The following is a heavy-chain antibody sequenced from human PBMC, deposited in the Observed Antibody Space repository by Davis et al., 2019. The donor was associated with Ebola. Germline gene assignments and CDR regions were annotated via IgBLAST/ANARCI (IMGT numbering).Heavy chain of an antibody. J-gene: IGHJ4*02. V-gene: IGHV3-23*01. CDR3: TTPHLSGSYDY. Sequence: GGSLRLSCAASGFTFSSYAMSWVRQAPGKGLEWVSAISGSGGSTYYADSVKGRFTISRDNSKNTLYLQMNSLKTEDTAVYFCTTPHLSGSYDYWGQGTLVTVSS. CDR2: ISGSGGST. CDR1: GFTFSSYA. D-gene: IGHD1-26*01.